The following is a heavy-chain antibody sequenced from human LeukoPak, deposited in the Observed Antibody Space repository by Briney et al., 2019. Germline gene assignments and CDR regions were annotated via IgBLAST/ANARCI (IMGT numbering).Heavy chain of an antibody. CDR2: IYYSGST. Sequence: PSETLSLTCTVSGGSISSYYWSWIRQPPGKGLEWIGYIYYSGSTNYSPSLKSRVTISVDTSKNQFSLKLSSVTAADTAVYYCARDQIVVIPAAAYYYYYGMDVWGQGTTVTVSS. V-gene: IGHV4-59*01. CDR3: ARDQIVVIPAAAYYYYYGMDV. CDR1: GGSISSYY. D-gene: IGHD2-2*01. J-gene: IGHJ6*02.